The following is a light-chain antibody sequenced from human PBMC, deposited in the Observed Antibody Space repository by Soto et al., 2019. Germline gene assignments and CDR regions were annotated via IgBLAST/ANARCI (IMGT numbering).Light chain of an antibody. CDR1: QSVSSSY. Sequence: EIVLTQSPGTLSLSPGERATLSCRASQSVSSSYLAWYQQKPGQAPRLLIDGASSRATGIPDRFSGSGSGTDFTLIISRLEPEDFAVYYCQQYGSSPVTFGQGTRLEIK. V-gene: IGKV3-20*01. CDR2: GAS. J-gene: IGKJ5*01. CDR3: QQYGSSPVT.